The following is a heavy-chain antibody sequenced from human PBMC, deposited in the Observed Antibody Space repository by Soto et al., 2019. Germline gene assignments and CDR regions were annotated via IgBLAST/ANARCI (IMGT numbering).Heavy chain of an antibody. CDR1: GYTFTSYY. D-gene: IGHD4-4*01. Sequence: SVKVSCKASGYTFTSYYMHWVRQAPGQGLEWMGGIIPIFGTANYAQKFQGRVTITADKSTSTAYMELSSLRSEDTAVYYCARGGESNYYFDYWGQGTLVTVSS. CDR3: ARGGESNYYFDY. J-gene: IGHJ4*02. CDR2: IIPIFGTA. V-gene: IGHV1-69*06.